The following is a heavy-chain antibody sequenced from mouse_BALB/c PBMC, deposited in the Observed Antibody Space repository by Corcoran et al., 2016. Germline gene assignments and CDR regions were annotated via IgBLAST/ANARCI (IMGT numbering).Heavy chain of an antibody. J-gene: IGHJ2*01. V-gene: IGHV1-9*01. D-gene: IGHD1-1*01. CDR3: ARGHDGTDY. Sequence: VQLQQSGAELMTPGASVKISCKATGYTFSRSWIEWVKQRPGHVLEWLGESLPGSGSTNYNEKFKGKATFPADTSSNTAYRQLSSLTSEDSAVYYCARGHDGTDYWGQGTTLTVSS. CDR1: GYTFSRSW. CDR2: SLPGSGST.